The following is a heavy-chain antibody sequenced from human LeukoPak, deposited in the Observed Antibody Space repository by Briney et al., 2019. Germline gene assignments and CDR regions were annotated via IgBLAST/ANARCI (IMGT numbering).Heavy chain of an antibody. CDR2: IIPIFGTA. V-gene: IGHV1-69*05. CDR3: AKDQQIGSRDSSRWDY. CDR1: GGTFSSYA. J-gene: IGHJ4*02. Sequence: SVKVSCKASGGTFSSYAISWVRQAPGQGLEWMGGIIPIFGTANYAQKFQGRVTITTDESTSTAYMELSSLRSEDTAVYYCAKDQQIGSRDSSRWDYWGQGTLVTVSS. D-gene: IGHD6-13*01.